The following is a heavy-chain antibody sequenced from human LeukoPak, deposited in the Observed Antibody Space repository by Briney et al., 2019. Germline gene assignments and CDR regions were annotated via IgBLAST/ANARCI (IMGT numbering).Heavy chain of an antibody. CDR1: GFTFSSYA. V-gene: IGHV3-23*01. J-gene: IGHJ4*02. D-gene: IGHD2-15*01. CDR2: ISGSGGST. Sequence: PGGSLRLSCAASGFTFSSYAMSWVRQAPGKGLEWVSAISGSGGSTYYADSVKGRFTISRDNSKNTLYLQMNSLRAEDTAVYYCAKDGPPMVAVVAATPGYFDYWGQGTLVTVSS. CDR3: AKDGPPMVAVVAATPGYFDY.